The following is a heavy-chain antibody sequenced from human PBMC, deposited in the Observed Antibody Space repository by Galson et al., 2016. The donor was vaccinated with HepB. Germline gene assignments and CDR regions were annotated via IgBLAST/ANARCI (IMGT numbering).Heavy chain of an antibody. CDR1: GDSVSSKSAA. J-gene: IGHJ4*02. V-gene: IGHV6-1*01. CDR3: ARGHLVVPFSFYFDY. CDR2: TYHTSNWYS. Sequence: CAISGDSVSSKSAAWNWIRHSPSRGLEWLGRTYHTSNWYSDYAVSVKNRITINPDTSKNQFSLQLNSVTPEGTAVYYCARGHLVVPFSFYFDYWGQGSLVTVSS. D-gene: IGHD2-15*01.